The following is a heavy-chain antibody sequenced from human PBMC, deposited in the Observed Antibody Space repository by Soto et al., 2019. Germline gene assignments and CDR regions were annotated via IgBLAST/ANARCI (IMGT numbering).Heavy chain of an antibody. V-gene: IGHV1-3*01. CDR2: INADKDNT. J-gene: IGHJ6*02. CDR3: THGMDV. CDR1: GYKFSTYV. Sequence: GASVKVSCKASGYKFSTYVIHWGRQAPGQRPEWVGEINADKDNTKYSARFQGRVTMPRDASAGTVYMEFSSPGSEDTAVYYCTHGMDVWGQGTTVTVSS.